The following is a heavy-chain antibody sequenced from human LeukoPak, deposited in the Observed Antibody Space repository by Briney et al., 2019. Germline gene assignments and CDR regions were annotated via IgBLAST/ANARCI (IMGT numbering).Heavy chain of an antibody. CDR2: INPSGGST. V-gene: IGHV1-46*01. D-gene: IGHD4-11*01. CDR1: GYTFTSYY. CDR3: AKGPIDYSNYNYYYYYMDV. Sequence: ASVKVSCKASGYTFTSYYMHWVRQAPGQGLEWMGIINPSGGSTSYAQKFQGRVTMTRDTSTSTVYMELSSLRSEDTAVYYCAKGPIDYSNYNYYYYYMDVWGKGTTVTVSS. J-gene: IGHJ6*03.